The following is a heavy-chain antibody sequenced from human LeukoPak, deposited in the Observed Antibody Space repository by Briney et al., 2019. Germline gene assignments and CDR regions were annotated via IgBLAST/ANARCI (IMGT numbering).Heavy chain of an antibody. J-gene: IGHJ2*01. CDR2: INSDGSST. Sequence: GGSLRLSCAASGFTFSSYWMHWVRQAPGKGLVWVSRINSDGSSTSYADSVKGRFTISRDNAKNTLYLQMNSLRAEDTAVYYCARGHYYDSSGYSRYFDLWGRGTLVTVSS. CDR3: ARGHYYDSSGYSRYFDL. V-gene: IGHV3-74*01. D-gene: IGHD3-22*01. CDR1: GFTFSSYW.